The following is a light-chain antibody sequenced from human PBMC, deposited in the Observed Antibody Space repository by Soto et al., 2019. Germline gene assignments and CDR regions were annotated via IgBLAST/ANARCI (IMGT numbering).Light chain of an antibody. J-gene: IGKJ5*01. Sequence: EIVLTQSPGTLSLSPGERATLSCRASQSVSSSYLAWYQQKPGQPHRLLIYGASSRATGIQDRFSGSGSGTDFTLTIRRLEPEDFAVFYCKHYDSLPITFGQGTRLEIK. V-gene: IGKV3-20*01. CDR3: KHYDSLPIT. CDR2: GAS. CDR1: QSVSSSY.